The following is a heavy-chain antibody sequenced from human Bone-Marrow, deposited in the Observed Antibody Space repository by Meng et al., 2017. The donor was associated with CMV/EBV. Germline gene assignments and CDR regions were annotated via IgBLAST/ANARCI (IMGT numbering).Heavy chain of an antibody. J-gene: IGHJ6*02. CDR3: ARDFQQRFLEWLGLYYYGMDV. D-gene: IGHD3-3*01. CDR2: INSDGSST. V-gene: IGHV3-74*01. CDR1: GFTFSNYW. Sequence: GGSLRLSCAASGFTFSNYWMHWVRQAPGKGLVWVSRINSDGSSTSYADSVKGRFTISRDNAKNTLYLQMNSLRVEDTAVYYCARDFQQRFLEWLGLYYYGMDVWGQGTTVTVSS.